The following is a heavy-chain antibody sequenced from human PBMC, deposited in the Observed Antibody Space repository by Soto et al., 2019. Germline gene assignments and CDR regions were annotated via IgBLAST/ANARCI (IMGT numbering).Heavy chain of an antibody. CDR2: IYYSGST. CDR3: ARSRVVVPAGWFDP. CDR1: GGSFSSGDYY. V-gene: IGHV4-61*08. D-gene: IGHD2-2*01. Sequence: SETLSLTCTFSGGSFSSGDYYWSVFRPPPGKGLEWIGYIYYSGSTNYNPSLKSRVTISVDTSKNQFSLKLSSVTAADTAVYYCARSRVVVPAGWFDPWGQGTLVTVSS. J-gene: IGHJ5*02.